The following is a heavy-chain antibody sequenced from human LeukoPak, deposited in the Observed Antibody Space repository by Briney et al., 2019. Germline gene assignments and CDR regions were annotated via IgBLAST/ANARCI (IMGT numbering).Heavy chain of an antibody. CDR2: INPITGGT. V-gene: IGHV1-2*02. Sequence: GASVKVSCKTSGYTFTAYYIHWVRQAPGQGLEWMGWINPITGGTKYAQKFQGRVTMTRDSSISTAYMGLSRLTSDDTAMYYCARFPTSTSRDYWGQGTLVTVSS. CDR3: ARFPTSTSRDY. D-gene: IGHD1-1*01. CDR1: GYTFTAYY. J-gene: IGHJ4*02.